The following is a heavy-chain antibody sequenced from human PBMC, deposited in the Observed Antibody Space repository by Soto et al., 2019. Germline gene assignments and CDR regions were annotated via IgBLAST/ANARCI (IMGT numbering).Heavy chain of an antibody. CDR2: IYYSGST. CDR3: ARGREDINWFDP. D-gene: IGHD2-15*01. V-gene: IGHV4-30-4*01. CDR1: GGSISSGDYY. Sequence: TSETLSLTCTVSGGSISSGDYYWSWIRQPPGKGLEWIGYIYYSGSTYYNPSLKSRVTISVDTSKNQFSLKLSSVTAADTAVYYCARGREDINWFDPWGQGTLVTVSS. J-gene: IGHJ5*02.